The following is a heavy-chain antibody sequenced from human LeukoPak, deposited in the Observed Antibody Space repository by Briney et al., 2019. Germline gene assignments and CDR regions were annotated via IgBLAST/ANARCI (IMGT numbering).Heavy chain of an antibody. D-gene: IGHD4-17*01. Sequence: PGRSLRLSCAASGFTFSSYAMHWVRQAPGKGLEWVAVISYDGSNKYFADSVKGRFTISRDNSKNTLYLQMNSLRPEDTAVYYCARGHDYGTEGSFDYWGQGTLVTVSS. CDR1: GFTFSSYA. CDR2: ISYDGSNK. J-gene: IGHJ4*02. CDR3: ARGHDYGTEGSFDY. V-gene: IGHV3-30*04.